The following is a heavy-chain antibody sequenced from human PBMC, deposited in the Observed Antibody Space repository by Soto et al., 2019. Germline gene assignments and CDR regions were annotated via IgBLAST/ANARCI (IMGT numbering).Heavy chain of an antibody. CDR2: ISWNSGSI. Sequence: EVQLVESGGGLVQPGRSLRLSCAASGFTFDDYAMHWVRQAPGKGLEWVSGISWNSGSIGYADSVKGRFTISRDNAKNSLYLQMNSLRAEDTALYYCAKDKWDYSSGWFLGHYFDYWGQGTLVTVSS. D-gene: IGHD6-19*01. J-gene: IGHJ4*02. CDR3: AKDKWDYSSGWFLGHYFDY. V-gene: IGHV3-9*01. CDR1: GFTFDDYA.